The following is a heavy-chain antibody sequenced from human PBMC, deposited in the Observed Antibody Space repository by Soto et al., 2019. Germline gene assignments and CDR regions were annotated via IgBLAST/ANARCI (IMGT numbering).Heavy chain of an antibody. Sequence: SLRLSCAASGFTFSSYAMHWVRQAPGKGLEWVAVISYDGSNKYYADSVKGRFTISRDNSKNTLYLQMNSLRAEDTAVYYCARAPLYYDSSGVDYWGQGTLVTVSS. J-gene: IGHJ4*02. V-gene: IGHV3-30-3*01. D-gene: IGHD3-22*01. CDR1: GFTFSSYA. CDR2: ISYDGSNK. CDR3: ARAPLYYDSSGVDY.